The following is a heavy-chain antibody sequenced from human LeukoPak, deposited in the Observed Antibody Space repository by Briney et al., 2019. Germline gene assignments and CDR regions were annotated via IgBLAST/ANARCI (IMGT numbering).Heavy chain of an antibody. D-gene: IGHD1-26*01. CDR3: AREARGGSTYFDN. CDR2: VYYSGTT. J-gene: IGHJ4*02. CDR1: GDSISLSFYY. V-gene: IGHV4-39*07. Sequence: KTSETLSLTCSVSGDSISLSFYYWGWIRQPPGKALEWIGSVYYSGTTSYNPSLKSRVTISVDMSKNHFSLRLRSVTAADTAVYYCAREARGGSTYFDNWGQGTLVTVSS.